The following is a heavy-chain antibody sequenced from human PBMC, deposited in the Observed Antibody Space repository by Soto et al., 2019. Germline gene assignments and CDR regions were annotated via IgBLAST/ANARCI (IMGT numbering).Heavy chain of an antibody. J-gene: IGHJ4*02. D-gene: IGHD4-17*01. CDR1: GGSISSYY. CDR2: IYYSGST. Sequence: QVQLQESGPGLVKPSETLSLTCTVSGGSISSYYWSWIRQPPGKGLEWIGYIYYSGSTTYNPSLKSRVTISVDTSKNQFSLKLSSVTAADTAGYYCARRYGDYFDYWGQGTLVTVSS. V-gene: IGHV4-59*08. CDR3: ARRYGDYFDY.